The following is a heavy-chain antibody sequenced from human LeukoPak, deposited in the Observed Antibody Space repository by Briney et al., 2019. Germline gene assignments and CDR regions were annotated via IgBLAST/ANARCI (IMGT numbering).Heavy chain of an antibody. CDR2: ISSSSSTI. V-gene: IGHV3-48*01. J-gene: IGHJ6*02. Sequence: PGGSLRLSCAASGFTFSSYSMNSVRQAPGKGLEGVSYISSSSSTIYYADSVKGRFTISRDNAKNSLYLQMNSLRAEDTAVYYCARDRGQWLVLYGMDVWGQGTTVTVSS. D-gene: IGHD6-19*01. CDR3: ARDRGQWLVLYGMDV. CDR1: GFTFSSYS.